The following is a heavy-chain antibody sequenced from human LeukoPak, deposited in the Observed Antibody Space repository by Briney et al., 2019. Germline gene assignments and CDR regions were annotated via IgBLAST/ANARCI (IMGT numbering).Heavy chain of an antibody. CDR2: IYYSGTT. CDR1: GDLISHSTTNY. D-gene: IGHD6-19*01. CDR3: ARQPVVNRGAVASNFDY. V-gene: IGHV4-39*01. Sequence: SETLSLTCTVSGDLISHSTTNYWAWIRQPPGKGLECIGSIYYSGTTYYNASLESRVTVSVDTFKNQFSLKVNSMSAADTAVYFSARQPVVNRGAVASNFDYWGQGILVTVSS. J-gene: IGHJ4*02.